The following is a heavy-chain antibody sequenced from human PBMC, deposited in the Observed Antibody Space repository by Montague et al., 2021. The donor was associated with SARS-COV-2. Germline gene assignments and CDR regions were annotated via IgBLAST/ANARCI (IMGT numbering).Heavy chain of an antibody. J-gene: IGHJ6*03. CDR3: RVVPAGIPKGPNFYYMDV. CDR2: IYHSGST. Sequence: SETLSLTCAVYGGSFSGYSWSWIRQPPGKGLEWIRQIYHSGSTNYNPSLKSRVTISVDTSKNQFSLKLSSVTAADTALYYCRVVPAGIPKGPNFYYMDVWGKGTTVTVSS. D-gene: IGHD2-2*02. CDR1: GGSFSGYS. V-gene: IGHV4-34*01.